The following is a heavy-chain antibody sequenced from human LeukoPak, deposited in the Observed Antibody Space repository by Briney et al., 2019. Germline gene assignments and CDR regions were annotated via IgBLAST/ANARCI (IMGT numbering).Heavy chain of an antibody. CDR2: TYYSGST. V-gene: IGHV4-59*01. J-gene: IGHJ4*02. CDR1: GGSISSYY. CDR3: ARVRYSGSYENYFDY. Sequence: SETLSLTCTVSGGSISSYYWSWIQQPPGKGLEWIGYTYYSGSTNYNPSLKSRVTISVDTSKNQFSLKLSSVTAADTAVYYCARVRYSGSYENYFDYWGQGTLVTVSS. D-gene: IGHD1-26*01.